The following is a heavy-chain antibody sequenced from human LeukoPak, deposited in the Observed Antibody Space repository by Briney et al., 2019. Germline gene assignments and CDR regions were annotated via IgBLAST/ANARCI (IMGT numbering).Heavy chain of an antibody. Sequence: GSSVKVSCKASGGTFSSYAISWVRRAPGQGLEWMGGIIPIFGTANYAQKFQGRVTITADESTSTAYMELSSLRSEDTAVYHCARNRDYGDEYRFDYWGQGTLVTVSS. CDR1: GGTFSSYA. D-gene: IGHD4-17*01. J-gene: IGHJ4*02. CDR3: ARNRDYGDEYRFDY. V-gene: IGHV1-69*01. CDR2: IIPIFGTA.